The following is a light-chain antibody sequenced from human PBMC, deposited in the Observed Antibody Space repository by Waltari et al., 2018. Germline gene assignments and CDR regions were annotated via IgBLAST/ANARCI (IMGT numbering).Light chain of an antibody. V-gene: IGLV2-23*02. CDR2: EVT. CDR1: SSDVGNYNL. CDR3: CSYAGLGIYV. J-gene: IGLJ1*01. Sequence: QSGLTQPASVSGSPGQSITISCTGTSSDVGNYNLCSWYQQYPGKAPKPMVYEVTKRTSGVSDRFSGSKSGNTASLTIYGLQSEDEADYYCCSYAGLGIYVFGTGTKVTVL.